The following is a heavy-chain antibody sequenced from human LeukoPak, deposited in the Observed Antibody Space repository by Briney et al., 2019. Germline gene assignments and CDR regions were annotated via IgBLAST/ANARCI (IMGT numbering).Heavy chain of an antibody. D-gene: IGHD3-10*01. J-gene: IGHJ4*02. V-gene: IGHV1-18*01. CDR3: ARRLGESNDY. Sequence: GASVKVSCKASGYTFTSYAISWLRQAPGQGLEWMGWVSAYNGDTNYAQNLQGRVTMTTDTSTSTAYMELRSLRSDDTAVYYCARRLGESNDYWGQGTLVTVSS. CDR1: GYTFTSYA. CDR2: VSAYNGDT.